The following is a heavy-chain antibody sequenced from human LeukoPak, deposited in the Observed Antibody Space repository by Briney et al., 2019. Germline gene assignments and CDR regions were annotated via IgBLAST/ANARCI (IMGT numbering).Heavy chain of an antibody. CDR3: ARATYYYDSSGYGEFDY. CDR1: GGSISNYY. J-gene: IGHJ4*02. V-gene: IGHV4-4*07. D-gene: IGHD3-22*01. Sequence: SETLSLTCTVSGGSISNYYWSWIRQPAGKGLEWVGRIYSSGSTNYNPSLKTRVTLSVDTSKNQFSLKLSSVTAADTAVYYCARATYYYDSSGYGEFDYWGQGTLVTVSS. CDR2: IYSSGST.